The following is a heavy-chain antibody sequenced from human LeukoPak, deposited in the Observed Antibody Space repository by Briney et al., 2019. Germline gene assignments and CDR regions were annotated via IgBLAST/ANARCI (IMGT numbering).Heavy chain of an antibody. J-gene: IGHJ6*02. CDR3: ARASPLYYGMDV. CDR1: DGSISSYY. CDR2: IYYSGST. Sequence: SETLSLTCTVSDGSISSYYWSWIRQPPGKGLEWIGYIYYSGSTNYNPSLKSRVTISVDTSKNQFSLKLSSVTAADTAVYYCARASPLYYGMDVWGQGTTVTVSS. D-gene: IGHD2-2*01. V-gene: IGHV4-59*01.